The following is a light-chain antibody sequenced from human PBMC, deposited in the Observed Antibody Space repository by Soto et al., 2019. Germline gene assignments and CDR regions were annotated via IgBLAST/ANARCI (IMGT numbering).Light chain of an antibody. V-gene: IGKV3-20*01. J-gene: IGKJ1*01. Sequence: EIVLTQSPGTRSLSPGERATLSCRASQSVSSSYLAWYQQKPGQAPRLLIYGASRRATGIPEVFTCSGAGTDCTLAISRLEPEDVAVVYCHQYGSSPQTFGQGTQVDIK. CDR2: GAS. CDR1: QSVSSSY. CDR3: HQYGSSPQT.